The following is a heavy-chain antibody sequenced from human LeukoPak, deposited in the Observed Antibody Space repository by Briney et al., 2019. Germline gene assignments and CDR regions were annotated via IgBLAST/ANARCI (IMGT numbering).Heavy chain of an antibody. CDR2: ISDDGSNK. D-gene: IGHD3-22*01. V-gene: IGHV3-30*18. CDR1: GFTFSSYG. Sequence: GGSLRLSCAASGFTFSSYGMHWVRQAPGKGLEWVAAISDDGSNKYYADSVKGRFTISRDNSKNTVYLQMNSLRAEDTAVYYCANDLENYYDSSGYVDYWGQGTLVTVSS. J-gene: IGHJ4*02. CDR3: ANDLENYYDSSGYVDY.